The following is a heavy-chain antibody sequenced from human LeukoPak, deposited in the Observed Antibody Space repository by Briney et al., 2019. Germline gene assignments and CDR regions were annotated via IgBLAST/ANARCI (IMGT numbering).Heavy chain of an antibody. D-gene: IGHD2-21*01. J-gene: IGHJ4*02. V-gene: IGHV3-23*01. CDR1: GFTFRSYA. CDR3: AKDFRIGYSAHFDY. CDR2: IYENGGTT. Sequence: HAGGSLRLSCVGSGFTFRSYAMSWVRQAPEKGLEFVSGIYENGGTTYYADSVKGRFSISRDNSKNTPYLQMDSLRGEDTAVYYCAKDFRIGYSAHFDYWGQGALVTVSS.